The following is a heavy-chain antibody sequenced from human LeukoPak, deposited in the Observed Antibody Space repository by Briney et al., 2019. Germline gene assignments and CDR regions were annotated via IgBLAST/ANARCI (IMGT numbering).Heavy chain of an antibody. CDR3: ARVAKHFRGGLSFYYMDV. D-gene: IGHD3-10*01. V-gene: IGHV4-59*01. CDR2: IYYSGST. CDR1: GGSLTNYY. J-gene: IGHJ6*03. Sequence: SETLSLACTVSGGSLTNYYWSWIRQPPGKGLDWIGHIYYSGSTNYNPSLKSRVTISLDTSKNQFSLKVISVTAADTAVYYCARVAKHFRGGLSFYYMDVWGKGTTVTISS.